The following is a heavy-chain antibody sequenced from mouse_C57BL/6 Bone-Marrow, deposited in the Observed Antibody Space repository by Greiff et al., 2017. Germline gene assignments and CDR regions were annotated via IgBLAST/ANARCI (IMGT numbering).Heavy chain of an antibody. J-gene: IGHJ1*03. V-gene: IGHV5-16*01. D-gene: IGHD1-1*01. CDR2: INYDGSST. Sequence: EVKLMESEGGLVQPGSSMKLSCTASGFTFSDYYMAWVRPVPEKGLEWVANINYDGSSTYYLDSLKSRFIISRDNAKNILYLQMSSLKSEDTATYYCARVSFYYGSSYWYFDVWGTGTTVTVSS. CDR1: GFTFSDYY. CDR3: ARVSFYYGSSYWYFDV.